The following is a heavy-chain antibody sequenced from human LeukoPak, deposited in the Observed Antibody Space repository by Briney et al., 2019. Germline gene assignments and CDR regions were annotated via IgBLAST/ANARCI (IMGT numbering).Heavy chain of an antibody. V-gene: IGHV4-34*01. CDR3: ARSSSWSPHRYNRFDP. CDR1: GGSFSGYY. Sequence: SETLSLTCAVYGGSFSGYYWSWIRQPPGKGLEWIGEINHSGSTNYNPSLKSRVTISVDTSKNQFSLKLSSVTAADTAVYYCARSSSWSPHRYNRFDPWGQGTLVTVSS. D-gene: IGHD6-13*01. CDR2: INHSGST. J-gene: IGHJ5*02.